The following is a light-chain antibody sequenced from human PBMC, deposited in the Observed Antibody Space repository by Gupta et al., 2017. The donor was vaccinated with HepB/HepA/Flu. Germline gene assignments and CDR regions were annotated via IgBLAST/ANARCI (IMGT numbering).Light chain of an antibody. CDR3: QQRETMPGN. Sequence: DIQMTQSPSSLSASVGDRVTITCRASQRIGTYLNWYQQKPGKAPKVLIYGASSLQSGVPSRFSGSGSGTDFTLTISRLQPEDFATYYCQQRETMPGNFGQGTKVEIK. CDR1: QRIGTY. J-gene: IGKJ2*02. CDR2: GAS. V-gene: IGKV1-39*01.